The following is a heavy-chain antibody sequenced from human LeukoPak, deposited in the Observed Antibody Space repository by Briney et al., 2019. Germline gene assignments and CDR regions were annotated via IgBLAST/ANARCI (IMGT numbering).Heavy chain of an antibody. CDR2: ISGSGSST. J-gene: IGHJ4*02. CDR1: GFTFSNYA. Sequence: GGSLRLSCAASGFTFSNYAMSWVRQAPGKGLEWVSAISGSGSSTYYADSVKGRFTLFSDSSTNTVYFQLNNLRVEDTAIYYCARASWVSSTDAVRWGQGTLVTVSS. CDR3: ARASWVSSTDAVR. D-gene: IGHD3-16*01. V-gene: IGHV3-23*01.